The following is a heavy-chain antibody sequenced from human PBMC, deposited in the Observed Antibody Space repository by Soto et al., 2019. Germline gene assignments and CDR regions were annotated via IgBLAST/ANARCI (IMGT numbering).Heavy chain of an antibody. J-gene: IGHJ6*04. Sequence: AAVKFSCKTAGYTFTGYYMHWVRQAPGQGLDWMGWINPNSGGTNYAQKFQGWVTMTRDTPISTAYMELSRLRSDDTAVYYCATDLSSYSGYESPFYYCYHGMDVWGEGITVTDSS. CDR2: INPNSGGT. CDR1: GYTFTGYY. V-gene: IGHV1-2*04. D-gene: IGHD5-12*01. CDR3: ATDLSSYSGYESPFYYCYHGMDV.